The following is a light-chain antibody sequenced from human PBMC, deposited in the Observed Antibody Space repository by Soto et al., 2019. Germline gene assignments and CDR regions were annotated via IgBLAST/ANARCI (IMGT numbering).Light chain of an antibody. V-gene: IGKV1-5*03. CDR2: KAS. J-gene: IGKJ2*01. CDR3: QQYNIYYT. CDR1: QSFSSW. Sequence: DIQMTQSPSTLSASVGDRVTITCRASQSFSSWLAWYQQKPGKAPKLLIYKASTLETGVPSRFSGSGSGTEFTLTISSLQPDDFATYYCQQYNIYYTFGQGTKLEIK.